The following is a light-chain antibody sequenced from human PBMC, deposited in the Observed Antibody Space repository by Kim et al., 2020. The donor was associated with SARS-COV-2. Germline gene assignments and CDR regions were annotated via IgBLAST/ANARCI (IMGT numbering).Light chain of an antibody. Sequence: QSVLTQPPSASGTPGQTVTISCSGSDSNIGTNTVNWYQQIPGTAPKLLIYSDDHRPSGDPDRFSGSKSGTSASLAISGLQSGDEADYYCSAWDDSLNVNVFGTGTKVTVL. CDR1: DSNIGTNT. CDR3: SAWDDSLNVNV. CDR2: SDD. J-gene: IGLJ1*01. V-gene: IGLV1-44*01.